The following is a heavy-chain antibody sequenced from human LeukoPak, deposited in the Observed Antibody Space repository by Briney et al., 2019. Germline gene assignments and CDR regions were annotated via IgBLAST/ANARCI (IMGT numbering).Heavy chain of an antibody. Sequence: PSETLSLTCTVSGGSISSYYWSWIRQPPGKGLEWIGYIYYSGSTNYNPSLKSRVTISVDTSKNQFSLKLSSVTAADTAVYYCASYGDPRAFDIWGQGTMVTVSS. J-gene: IGHJ3*02. D-gene: IGHD4-17*01. CDR2: IYYSGST. CDR1: GGSISSYY. CDR3: ASYGDPRAFDI. V-gene: IGHV4-59*01.